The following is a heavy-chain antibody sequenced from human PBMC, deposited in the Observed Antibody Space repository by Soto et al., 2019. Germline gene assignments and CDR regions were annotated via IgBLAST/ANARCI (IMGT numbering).Heavy chain of an antibody. J-gene: IGHJ2*01. CDR1: GFTFSSYG. Sequence: QVQLVESGGGVVQPGRSLRLSCAASGFTFSSYGMHWVRQAPGKGLEWVAVISYDGSNKYYADSVKGRFTISRDNSKNTLYLQMTSLRAEDTAVYYCAKERGEPYWYFDLWGRGTLVTVSS. CDR2: ISYDGSNK. V-gene: IGHV3-30*18. CDR3: AKERGEPYWYFDL.